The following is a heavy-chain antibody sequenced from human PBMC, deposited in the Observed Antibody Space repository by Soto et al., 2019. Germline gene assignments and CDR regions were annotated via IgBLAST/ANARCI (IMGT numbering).Heavy chain of an antibody. Sequence: ASVKVSCKASGGTFSSYAISWVRQAPGQGLEWMGGIIPIFGTANYEQKFQGRVTITADESTSTAYMELSSLRSEDTAVYYCAREGAAGTIYYYYGMDVWGQGTTVTVSS. D-gene: IGHD6-13*01. CDR3: AREGAAGTIYYYYGMDV. CDR2: IIPIFGTA. V-gene: IGHV1-69*13. J-gene: IGHJ6*02. CDR1: GGTFSSYA.